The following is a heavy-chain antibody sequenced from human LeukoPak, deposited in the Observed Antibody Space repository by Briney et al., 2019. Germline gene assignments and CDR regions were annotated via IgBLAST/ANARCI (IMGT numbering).Heavy chain of an antibody. CDR2: IYYSGST. CDR1: GYSISSGYH. Sequence: SETLSLTCTVSGYSISSGYHWGWIRQPPGKGLEWIGSIYYSGSTYYNPSLKSRVTISVDTSKNQFSLKLSSVTAADTAVYYCAREHYYDSPPDYFDYWGQGTLVTVSS. J-gene: IGHJ4*02. D-gene: IGHD3-22*01. V-gene: IGHV4-38-2*02. CDR3: AREHYYDSPPDYFDY.